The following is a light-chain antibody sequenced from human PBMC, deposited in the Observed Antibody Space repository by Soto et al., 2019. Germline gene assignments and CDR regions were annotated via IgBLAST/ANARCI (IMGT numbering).Light chain of an antibody. Sequence: DIPMTQSPSTLSASVGDRVTITCRASESISTWLAWYQQKPGKAPKLLIHQASSLESGVPSRFSGSGSETEFTLTISSLQPDDFATYHCQQYSTFSNSFGQGTKLEIK. CDR2: QAS. V-gene: IGKV1-5*03. CDR3: QQYSTFSNS. J-gene: IGKJ2*03. CDR1: ESISTW.